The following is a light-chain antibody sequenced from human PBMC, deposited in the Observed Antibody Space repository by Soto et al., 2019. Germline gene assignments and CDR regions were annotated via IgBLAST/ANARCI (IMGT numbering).Light chain of an antibody. J-gene: IGLJ1*01. CDR3: CSYAGSSTPYV. V-gene: IGLV2-23*01. Sequence: QLVLTQPASASGSPGQSITISCTGTSSDVGSYNLVSWYQQHPGKAPKLMIYEGSKRPSGVSNRFSGSKSGNTASLTISGLQAEDEADYYCCSYAGSSTPYVFGTGTKVTVL. CDR2: EGS. CDR1: SSDVGSYNL.